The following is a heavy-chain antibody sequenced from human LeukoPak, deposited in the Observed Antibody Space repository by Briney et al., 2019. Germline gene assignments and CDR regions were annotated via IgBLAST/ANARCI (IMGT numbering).Heavy chain of an antibody. Sequence: SETLSLTCTVSGGSISSSSYYWGWIRQPPGKGLEWIGSIYYSGSTYYNPSLKSRVTISVDTSKNQFSLKLSSVTAADTAVYYCARAGGTVIDYWGQGTLVTVSS. J-gene: IGHJ4*02. CDR1: GGSISSSSYY. D-gene: IGHD2-15*01. CDR3: ARAGGTVIDY. CDR2: IYYSGST. V-gene: IGHV4-39*07.